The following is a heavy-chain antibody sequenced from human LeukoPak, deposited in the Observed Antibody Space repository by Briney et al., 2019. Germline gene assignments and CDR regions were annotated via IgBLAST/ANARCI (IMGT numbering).Heavy chain of an antibody. V-gene: IGHV3-23*01. CDR2: ISGSGGST. J-gene: IGHJ4*02. CDR3: AKDASYSSGWDLFDY. D-gene: IGHD6-19*01. Sequence: PGGSLRLSCAASGFTFSSYAMSSVRQAPGKGLEWVSAISGSGGSTYYADSVKGRFTISRDNSKNTLYLQMNSLRAEDTALYYCAKDASYSSGWDLFDYWGQGTLVTVSS. CDR1: GFTFSSYA.